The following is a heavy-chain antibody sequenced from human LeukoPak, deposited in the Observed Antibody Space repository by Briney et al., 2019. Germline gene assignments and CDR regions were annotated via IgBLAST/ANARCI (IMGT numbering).Heavy chain of an antibody. J-gene: IGHJ4*02. D-gene: IGHD3-22*01. CDR1: GFTFSIYA. CDR2: ISGSGGST. CDR3: AKDPLSYYYDSSGPPYYFGY. V-gene: IGHV3-23*01. Sequence: GGSLRLSCAASGFTFSIYAMSWVRQAPGKGLEWVSAISGSGGSTYYADSVKGRFTISRDNSKNTPYLQMNSLRAEDTAVYYCAKDPLSYYYDSSGPPYYFGYWGQGTLVTVSS.